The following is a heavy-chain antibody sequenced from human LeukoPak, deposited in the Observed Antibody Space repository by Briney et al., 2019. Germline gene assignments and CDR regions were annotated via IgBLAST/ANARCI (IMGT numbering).Heavy chain of an antibody. D-gene: IGHD3-10*01. CDR2: MNPNSGNT. V-gene: IGHV1-8*03. Sequence: GASVKVSCKASGYTFTSYDINWVRQATGQGLEWMGWMNPNSGNTGYAQKFQGRVTITRNTSISTAYMELSSLRSEDTAVYYCARGTRITMVRGVTGYYYMDVWGTGTMVTISS. J-gene: IGHJ6*03. CDR3: ARGTRITMVRGVTGYYYMDV. CDR1: GYTFTSYD.